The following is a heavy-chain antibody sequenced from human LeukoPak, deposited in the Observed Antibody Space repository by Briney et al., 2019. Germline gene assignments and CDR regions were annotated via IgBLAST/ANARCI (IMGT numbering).Heavy chain of an antibody. CDR3: VRSSMAAAGPFDY. D-gene: IGHD6-13*01. Sequence: GRSLRLSCAASGFTFSSYGMHWVRQAPGKGLEWVTVMWYDGSNKYYADSVKGRFTISRDNSKNTLYLQMNSLRAEDTAVYYCVRSSMAAAGPFDYWGQGILVTVSS. CDR1: GFTFSSYG. V-gene: IGHV3-33*01. J-gene: IGHJ4*02. CDR2: MWYDGSNK.